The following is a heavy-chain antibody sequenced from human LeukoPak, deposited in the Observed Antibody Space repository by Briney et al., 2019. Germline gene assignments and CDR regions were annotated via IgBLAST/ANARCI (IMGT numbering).Heavy chain of an antibody. D-gene: IGHD2-2*01. CDR2: IYYSGST. CDR3: ARSSTSWTYYYYGMDV. J-gene: IGHJ6*02. Sequence: PSDTLSLTCTVSGGYISSYYWSWIRQPPGKGLEWIGYIYYSGSTNYNPSLKSRVTISVDTSKNQFSLKLSSVTAADTAVYYCARSSTSWTYYYYGMDVWGQGTTVTVSS. V-gene: IGHV4-59*08. CDR1: GGYISSYY.